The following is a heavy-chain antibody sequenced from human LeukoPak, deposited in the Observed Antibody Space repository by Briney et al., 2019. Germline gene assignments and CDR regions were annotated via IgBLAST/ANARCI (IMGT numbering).Heavy chain of an antibody. CDR1: GFTFNTYW. CDR2: IKQDGSEK. V-gene: IGHV3-7*03. J-gene: IGHJ3*02. CDR3: AKSMTTVLLDAFDI. D-gene: IGHD4-17*01. Sequence: GGSLRLSCAASGFTFNTYWMTWVRQAPGKGLEWVANIKQDGSEKYYVDSVKGRFTISRDNSKNTLYLQMNSLRAEDTAVYYCAKSMTTVLLDAFDIWGQGTMVTVSS.